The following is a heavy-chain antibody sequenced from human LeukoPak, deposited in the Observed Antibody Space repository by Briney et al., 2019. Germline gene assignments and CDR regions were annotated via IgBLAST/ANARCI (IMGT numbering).Heavy chain of an antibody. Sequence: ASVKVSCKASGYTFTGYYMHWVRQAPGQGLEWMGWINPNSGGTNYAQKFQGRVTMTRDTSISTAYMELSRLRSDDTAVYYCARDSEMATTLDYWGQGTLVTVSS. CDR3: ARDSEMATTLDY. V-gene: IGHV1-2*02. J-gene: IGHJ4*02. D-gene: IGHD5-24*01. CDR2: INPNSGGT. CDR1: GYTFTGYY.